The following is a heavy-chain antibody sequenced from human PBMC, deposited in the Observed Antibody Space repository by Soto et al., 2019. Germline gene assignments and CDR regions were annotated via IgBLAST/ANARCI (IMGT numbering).Heavy chain of an antibody. D-gene: IGHD6-13*01. CDR2: TYYSGST. V-gene: IGHV4-59*01. Sequence: SLTCTVSGGXMIAYYWNWMRQPPGKGLQWIGYTYYSGSTTYNPSLKSRVTISVDSSKNQFSLKLDSVTPADTAVYYCARVRGTAGKRYFDYWGPGTLVTVSS. CDR3: ARVRGTAGKRYFDY. CDR1: GGXMIAYY. J-gene: IGHJ4*02.